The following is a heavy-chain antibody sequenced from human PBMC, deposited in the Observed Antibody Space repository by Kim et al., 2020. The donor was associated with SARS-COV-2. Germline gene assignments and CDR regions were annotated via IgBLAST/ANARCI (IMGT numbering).Heavy chain of an antibody. Sequence: GGSLRLSCLASGFTFISYAMHWVRQAPGKGLEYVSAISSNCFSTYYADSVKGRFTISRDTSKNTLYHQMSSLRAEDSSVYYCVKDGPTVSLFYYWRQGTL. V-gene: IGHV3-64D*06. J-gene: IGHJ4*02. CDR1: GFTFISYA. CDR2: ISSNCFST. CDR3: VKDGPTVSLFYY. D-gene: IGHD4-17*01.